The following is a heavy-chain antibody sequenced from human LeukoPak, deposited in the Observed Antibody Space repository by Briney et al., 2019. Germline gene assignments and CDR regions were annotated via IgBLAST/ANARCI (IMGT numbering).Heavy chain of an antibody. CDR3: ARTCSGSSCYVIY. Sequence: ASVKVSCKASGYTFSNYGITWVRQAPGQGLEWMGWISGYNGNTNYAQKFQGRVIMTTETSTSTAYMELRSLRSDDTAVYYCARTCSGSSCYVIYWGQGTLLTVSS. CDR1: GYTFSNYG. V-gene: IGHV1-18*01. CDR2: ISGYNGNT. J-gene: IGHJ4*02. D-gene: IGHD2-2*01.